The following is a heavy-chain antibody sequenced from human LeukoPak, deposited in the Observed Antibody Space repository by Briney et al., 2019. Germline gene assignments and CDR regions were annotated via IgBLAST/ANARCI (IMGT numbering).Heavy chain of an antibody. CDR2: INHSGST. V-gene: IGHV4-34*01. CDR1: GGSFSGYY. CDR3: ARDAGATAY. D-gene: IGHD4/OR15-4a*01. Sequence: PSETLSLTCAVYGGSFSGYYWSWIRQPPGKGLEWIGEINHSGSTNYNPSLKSRVTISVDTSKNQFSLRLTSVTSADTAVYYCARDAGATAYWGQGALVTVSS. J-gene: IGHJ4*02.